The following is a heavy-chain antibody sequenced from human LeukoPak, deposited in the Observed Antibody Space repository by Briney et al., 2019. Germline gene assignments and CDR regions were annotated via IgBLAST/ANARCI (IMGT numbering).Heavy chain of an antibody. CDR1: GFTVSSNY. D-gene: IGHD1-26*01. V-gene: IGHV3-53*01. CDR2: IYSGGST. CDR3: ARGTSGTFKSFDY. J-gene: IGHJ4*02. Sequence: GGSLRLSCAASGFTVSSNYMSWVRQAPGKGLEWVSVIYSGGSTYYADSVKGRFTISRDNSNNTLYLQINSLRAEDTAVYYCARGTSGTFKSFDYWGQGTLVTVSS.